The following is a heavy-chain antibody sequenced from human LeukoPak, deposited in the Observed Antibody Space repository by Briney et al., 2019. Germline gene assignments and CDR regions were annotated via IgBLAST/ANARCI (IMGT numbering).Heavy chain of an antibody. D-gene: IGHD5-24*01. CDR1: GGSFSGYY. V-gene: IGHV4-34*01. J-gene: IGHJ4*02. CDR3: ARGLEMATFSAAKV. Sequence: SETLSLTCAVYGGSFSGYYWSRIRQPPGKGLEWIGEINHSGSTNYNPSLKSRVTISVDTSKNQFSLKLSSVTAADTAVYYCARGLEMATFSAAKVWGQGTLVTVSS. CDR2: INHSGST.